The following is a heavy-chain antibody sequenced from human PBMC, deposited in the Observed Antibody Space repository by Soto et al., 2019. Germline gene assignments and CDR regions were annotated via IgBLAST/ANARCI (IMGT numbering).Heavy chain of an antibody. Sequence: GASVKVSCKASGYTFTDYGINWVRQAPGQGLEWLGWISAYTGNTNHAQKFQGRVTMTTDTSTSTAQMELRSLGFYDTAVYYCARGEVSLERPYAWFDPWGQGTLVTVSS. D-gene: IGHD1-1*01. CDR3: ARGEVSLERPYAWFDP. CDR1: GYTFTDYG. CDR2: ISAYTGNT. J-gene: IGHJ5*02. V-gene: IGHV1-18*01.